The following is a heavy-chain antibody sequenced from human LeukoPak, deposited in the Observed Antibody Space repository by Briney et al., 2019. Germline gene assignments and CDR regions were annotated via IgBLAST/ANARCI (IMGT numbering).Heavy chain of an antibody. V-gene: IGHV3-21*01. D-gene: IGHD3-22*01. J-gene: IGHJ6*04. CDR1: GFTFSSYN. CDR2: ISSSSRNI. Sequence: PGGSLRLSCAASGFTFSSYNMNWVRQAPGKGLEWVSSISSSSRNIYYADSVKGRFTISRDNAKNSLYLQMNSLRAEDTAVYYCARGPTMKMDVWGKGTTVTVSS. CDR3: ARGPTMKMDV.